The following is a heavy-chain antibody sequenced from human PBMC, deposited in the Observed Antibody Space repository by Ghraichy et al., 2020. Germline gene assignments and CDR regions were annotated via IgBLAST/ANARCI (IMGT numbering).Heavy chain of an antibody. Sequence: GSLRLSCAASGFTFSDAWMSWVRQAPGKGLEWVGRIKRRIDGETTEYAAPVKGRFTISRDDSKNTLYLQMNSLKTEDTAVFYCTTETTFSGSYLFDYWGQGTLVTVSS. V-gene: IGHV3-15*01. CDR2: IKRRIDGETT. CDR1: GFTFSDAW. J-gene: IGHJ4*02. CDR3: TTETTFSGSYLFDY. D-gene: IGHD1-26*01.